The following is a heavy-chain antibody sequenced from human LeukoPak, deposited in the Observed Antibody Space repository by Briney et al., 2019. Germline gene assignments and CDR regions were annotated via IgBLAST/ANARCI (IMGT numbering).Heavy chain of an antibody. CDR2: INPNSGGP. D-gene: IGHD5-18*01. CDR1: GYTFTGYY. V-gene: IGHV1-2*06. CDR3: VRGYSYGFYFDY. Sequence: ASVKVSCKASGYTFTGYYIHWVRQAPGQGLEWMGRINPNSGGPNYGQKFQGTVTMTRDTSISTAYLELSNLRSDDTAAYYCVRGYSYGFYFDYWGQGSLVTVSS. J-gene: IGHJ4*02.